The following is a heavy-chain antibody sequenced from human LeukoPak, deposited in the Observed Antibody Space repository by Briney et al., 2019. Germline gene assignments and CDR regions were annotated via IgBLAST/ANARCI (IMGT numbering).Heavy chain of an antibody. CDR1: GFTFSSYA. D-gene: IGHD2-2*01. Sequence: GGSLRLSCAASGFTFSSYAMSWVRQAPEKGLEWVSAISGSGGSTYYADSVKGRFTISRDNSKNTLYLQMNSLRAEDTAVYYCAKVESPQPRAELNYWGQGTLVTVPS. J-gene: IGHJ4*02. CDR3: AKVESPQPRAELNY. V-gene: IGHV3-23*01. CDR2: ISGSGGST.